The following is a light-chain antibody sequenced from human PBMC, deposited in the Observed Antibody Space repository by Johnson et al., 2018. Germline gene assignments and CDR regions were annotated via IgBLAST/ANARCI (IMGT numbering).Light chain of an antibody. CDR1: SSNIGTNY. Sequence: QSVLTHPPSVSAAPGPKVTISCSGSSSNIGTNYVSCYQQLPGTAPKLLIYENNKRPSGIPDRFSGSKSGTSATLGITGLRTGDEADYYCGTWDRRRRAGNVFGTGTKVTVL. CDR2: ENN. CDR3: GTWDRRRRAGNV. V-gene: IGLV1-51*02. J-gene: IGLJ1*01.